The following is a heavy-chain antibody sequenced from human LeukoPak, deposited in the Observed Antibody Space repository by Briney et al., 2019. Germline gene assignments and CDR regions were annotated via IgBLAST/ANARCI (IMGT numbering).Heavy chain of an antibody. CDR1: GYTFTGYY. J-gene: IGHJ5*02. V-gene: IGHV1-2*02. CDR3: ARDRHCSGGSCYSWFGP. D-gene: IGHD2-15*01. CDR2: INPNSGGT. Sequence: ASVKVSCKASGYTFTGYYMHWVRQAPGQGLEWMGWINPNSGGTNYAQKFQGRVTMTRDTSISTAYMELSRLRSDDTAVYYCARDRHCSGGSCYSWFGPWGQGTLVTVSS.